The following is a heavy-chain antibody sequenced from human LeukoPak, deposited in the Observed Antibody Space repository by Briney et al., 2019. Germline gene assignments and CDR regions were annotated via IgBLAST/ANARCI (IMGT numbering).Heavy chain of an antibody. CDR2: INPNSGGT. CDR3: ARDTVGATTGLIDY. Sequence: ASVKVSCKASGYTFTGYYMHWVRQAPGQGPEWMGWINPNSGGTNYAQKFQGRVTMTRDTSISTAYMELSRLRSDDTAVYYCARDTVGATTGLIDYWGQGTLVTVSS. CDR1: GYTFTGYY. V-gene: IGHV1-2*02. D-gene: IGHD1-26*01. J-gene: IGHJ4*02.